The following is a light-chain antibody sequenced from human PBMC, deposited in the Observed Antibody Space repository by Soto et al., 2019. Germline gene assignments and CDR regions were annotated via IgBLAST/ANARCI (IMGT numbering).Light chain of an antibody. Sequence: EIVLTQSPGTLSLSPGESATLSCRASQSVGRNYLAWFQHKPDQAPRLLIYDASNRATGVPDRFSGSGSGTDFTLSVTRLEPEDFAVYYCQQYGSTPYTFGQGTKLDIK. CDR1: QSVGRNY. V-gene: IGKV3-20*01. J-gene: IGKJ2*01. CDR2: DAS. CDR3: QQYGSTPYT.